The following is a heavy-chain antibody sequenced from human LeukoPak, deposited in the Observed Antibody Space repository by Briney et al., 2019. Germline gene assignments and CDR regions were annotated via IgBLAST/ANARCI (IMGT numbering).Heavy chain of an antibody. V-gene: IGHV3-23*01. D-gene: IGHD3-10*01. CDR2: TSESGDRT. CDR3: AKDLRKSGNYGYFDL. CDR1: EFTFSKSP. J-gene: IGHJ4*02. Sequence: GGSLRLSCAASEFTFSKSPMSWVRQALGTGLEWVSSTSESGDRTYYADSVKGRFTISRDNSKNTLYLQMNSLRTEDTAVYYCAKDLRKSGNYGYFDLWGQGTLVTVSS.